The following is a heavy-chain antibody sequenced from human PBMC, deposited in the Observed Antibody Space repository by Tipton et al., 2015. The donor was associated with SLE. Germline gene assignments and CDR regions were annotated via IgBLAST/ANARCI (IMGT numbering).Heavy chain of an antibody. V-gene: IGHV4-38-2*02. CDR1: GYSISSGYY. CDR2: IDHSGTS. J-gene: IGHJ4*02. D-gene: IGHD2-2*02. CDR3: ARALLNSCYKT. Sequence: TLSLTCTVSGYSISSGYYWGWIRQSTGQGLEWIASIDHSGTSYYNPSLKSRVTMLVDTSKNQFSLKLSSVTAADTAVYYCARALLNSCYKTWGQGTLVTVSS.